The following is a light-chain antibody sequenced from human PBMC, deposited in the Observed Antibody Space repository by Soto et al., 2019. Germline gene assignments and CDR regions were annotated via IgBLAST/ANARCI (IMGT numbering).Light chain of an antibody. Sequence: DIQMTQSPSTLSASLGDRFTITCLASQSISSWFYCYQQKPGKAPKLMIYDDSSLESGVPSTFSGSGSGKEFTLTISSLQPDDFATYYCQQYNSYSWTFGQGTKVDIK. CDR2: DDS. CDR1: QSISSW. CDR3: QQYNSYSWT. V-gene: IGKV1-5*01. J-gene: IGKJ1*01.